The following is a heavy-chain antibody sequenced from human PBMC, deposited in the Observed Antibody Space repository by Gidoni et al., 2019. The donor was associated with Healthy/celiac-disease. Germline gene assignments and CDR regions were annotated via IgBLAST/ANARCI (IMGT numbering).Heavy chain of an antibody. D-gene: IGHD2-2*02. J-gene: IGHJ5*02. CDR2: ISGSGGST. V-gene: IGHV3-23*04. CDR3: AKAPYLGYCSSTSCYRPYNWFDP. Sequence: EVQLVESGGGLVQPGGSLRLSCAASGFTFSRYAMSWVRKAPGKGLEWVSVISGSGGSTYYADSVKGRFTISRDNSKNTLYLQMNSLRAEDTAVYYCAKAPYLGYCSSTSCYRPYNWFDPWGQGTLVTVSS. CDR1: GFTFSRYA.